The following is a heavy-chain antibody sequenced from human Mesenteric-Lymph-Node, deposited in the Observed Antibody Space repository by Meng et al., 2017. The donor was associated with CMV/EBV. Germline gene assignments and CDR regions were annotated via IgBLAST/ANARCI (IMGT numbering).Heavy chain of an antibody. CDR1: GYTFTSYD. CDR2: INPNSGGT. Sequence: ASVKVSCKASGYTFTSYDINWVRQATGQGLEWMGWINPNSGGTNYAQKFQGRVTMTRDTSISTAYMELSRLRSDDTAVYYCARNPVVITRQAPRPYYYGMDVWGQGTTVTVSS. D-gene: IGHD2-2*01. V-gene: IGHV1-2*02. J-gene: IGHJ6*02. CDR3: ARNPVVITRQAPRPYYYGMDV.